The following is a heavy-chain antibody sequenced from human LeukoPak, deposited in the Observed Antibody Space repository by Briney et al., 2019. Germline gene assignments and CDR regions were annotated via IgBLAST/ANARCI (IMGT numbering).Heavy chain of an antibody. V-gene: IGHV4-59*01. J-gene: IGHJ4*02. Sequence: EASETLSLTCTVSGDSISNYYWSWIRQPPGKGLEWIAYVFYSGSTSYSPSLKSRVTISLDTSNNQFSLRLTSVTAADTAVYYCARNGLGGAGDYWGQGTLVTVSS. CDR1: GDSISNYY. D-gene: IGHD3-16*01. CDR2: VFYSGST. CDR3: ARNGLGGAGDY.